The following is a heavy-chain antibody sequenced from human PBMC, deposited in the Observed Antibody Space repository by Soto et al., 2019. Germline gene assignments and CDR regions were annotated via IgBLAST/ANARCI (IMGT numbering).Heavy chain of an antibody. CDR1: GGTFSSYA. V-gene: IGHV1-69*06. Sequence: SVKVSCKASGGTFSSYAISWVRQAPGQGLEWMGGIIPIFGTANYAQKFQGRVTITADKSTSTAYMELSSLRSEDTAVYYCARDSWNYIVEVPAATGDNYYYYSMDVWGQGTTVTVSS. CDR2: IIPIFGTA. CDR3: ARDSWNYIVEVPAATGDNYYYYSMDV. J-gene: IGHJ6*02. D-gene: IGHD2-2*01.